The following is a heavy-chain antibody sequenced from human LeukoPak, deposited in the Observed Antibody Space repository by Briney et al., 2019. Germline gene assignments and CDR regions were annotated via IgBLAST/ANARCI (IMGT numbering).Heavy chain of an antibody. CDR2: IHDTGST. D-gene: IGHD2/OR15-2a*01. CDR1: DYSISSGYY. Sequence: SETLSLTCTVSDYSISSGYYWSWIRQPPGKGLEWIGSIHDTGSTYYNPSLKSRVTISVDTSKNQFSLKMNSVTAADTAVYYCARRRWDTTTYYPFDYWGQGTLVTVSS. V-gene: IGHV4-38-2*02. J-gene: IGHJ4*02. CDR3: ARRRWDTTTYYPFDY.